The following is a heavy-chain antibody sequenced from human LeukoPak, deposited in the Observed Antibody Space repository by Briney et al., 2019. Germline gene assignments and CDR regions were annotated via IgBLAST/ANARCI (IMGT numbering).Heavy chain of an antibody. Sequence: GASVKVSCKVSGYTLTELSMHWVRQAPGKGLEWMGGFDPEDGETIYAQKFQGRVTITADKSTSTAYMELSSLRSEDTAVYYCARVTGEDTAMGWRDYYMDVWGKGTTVTVSS. J-gene: IGHJ6*03. V-gene: IGHV1-24*01. CDR1: GYTLTELS. CDR2: FDPEDGET. D-gene: IGHD5-18*01. CDR3: ARVTGEDTAMGWRDYYMDV.